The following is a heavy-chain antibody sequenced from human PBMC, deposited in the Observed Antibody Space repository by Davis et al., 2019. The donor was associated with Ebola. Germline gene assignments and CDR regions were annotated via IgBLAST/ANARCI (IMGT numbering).Heavy chain of an antibody. D-gene: IGHD3-22*01. J-gene: IGHJ4*02. CDR3: ARDGPNYDVDY. V-gene: IGHV3-30*02. CDR2: IQSEATSQ. CDR1: GFSSNDYY. Sequence: GGSLRLSCAASGFSSNDYYMSWIRQAPGKGLEWVAFIQSEATSQDYGKSVQGRFFISRDDSKNTLYLQMNSLRVDDTAVYFCARDGPNYDVDYWGQGTLVTVSA.